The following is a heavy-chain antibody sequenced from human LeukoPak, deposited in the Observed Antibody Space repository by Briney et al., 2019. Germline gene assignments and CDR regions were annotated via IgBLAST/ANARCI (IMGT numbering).Heavy chain of an antibody. CDR1: GFTFSDYH. V-gene: IGHV3-11*04. CDR3: ARVFDQLLYDY. J-gene: IGHJ4*02. CDR2: ISSSGSTI. Sequence: GGSLRLSCAASGFTFSDYHMSWIRQAPGKGLEWVSYISSSGSTIYYADSVKGRFTISRDNAKNSLYLQMNSLRAEDTAVYYCARVFDQLLYDYWGQGTLVTVSS. D-gene: IGHD2-2*02.